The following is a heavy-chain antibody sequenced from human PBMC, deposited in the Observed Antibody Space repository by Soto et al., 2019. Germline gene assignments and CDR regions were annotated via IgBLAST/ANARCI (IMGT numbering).Heavy chain of an antibody. D-gene: IGHD4-17*01. Sequence: GGSLSLSFAASGFTFSSYGMYWVRQAPGKGLEWVSVITGSGGRTYYADSVKGRFTISRGISKKTLFLQMNSLRAEVTAVYYCAKDRYGDYGGIDYWGQGTMVTVSS. J-gene: IGHJ4*02. V-gene: IGHV3-23*01. CDR2: ITGSGGRT. CDR3: AKDRYGDYGGIDY. CDR1: GFTFSSYG.